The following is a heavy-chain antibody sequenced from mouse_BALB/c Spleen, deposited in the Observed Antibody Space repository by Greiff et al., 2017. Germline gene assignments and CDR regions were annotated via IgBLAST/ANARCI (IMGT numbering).Heavy chain of an antibody. J-gene: IGHJ3*01. V-gene: IGHV5-9-4*01. Sequence: EVQGVESGGGLVKPGGSLKLSCAASGFTFSSYAMSWVRQSPEKRLEWVAEISSGGSYTYYPDTVTGRFTISRDNAKNTLYLEMSSLRSEDTAMYYCARDVGGNYPWFAYWGQGTLVTVSA. CDR3: ARDVGGNYPWFAY. CDR1: GFTFSSYA. D-gene: IGHD2-1*01. CDR2: ISSGGSYT.